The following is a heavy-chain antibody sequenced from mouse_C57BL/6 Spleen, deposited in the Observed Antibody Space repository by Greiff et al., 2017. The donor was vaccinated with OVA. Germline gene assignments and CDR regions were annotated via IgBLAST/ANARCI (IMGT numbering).Heavy chain of an antibody. D-gene: IGHD1-1*01. CDR1: GFTFSDYY. Sequence: EVHLVESEGGLVQPGSSMKLSCTASGFTFSDYYMAWVRQVPEKGLEWVANINYDGSSTYYLDSLKSRFIISRDNAKNILYLQMSSLKSEDTATYYCARGYYGSSLWYFDVWGTGTTVTVSS. J-gene: IGHJ1*03. V-gene: IGHV5-16*01. CDR3: ARGYYGSSLWYFDV. CDR2: INYDGSST.